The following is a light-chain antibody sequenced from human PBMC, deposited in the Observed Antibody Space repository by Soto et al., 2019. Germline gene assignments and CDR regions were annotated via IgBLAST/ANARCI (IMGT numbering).Light chain of an antibody. V-gene: IGKV3-11*01. CDR3: QHRSSWPRTYT. J-gene: IGKJ2*01. CDR1: QSISTY. Sequence: EIVLTQSPATLSLSPGERATLSCRASQSISTYLAWYQQKPGQAPRLLIYDASNRAPGIPARISGRGSGTAFTLTIISLEPADFATDYCQHRSSWPRTYTFGQGTKLEIK. CDR2: DAS.